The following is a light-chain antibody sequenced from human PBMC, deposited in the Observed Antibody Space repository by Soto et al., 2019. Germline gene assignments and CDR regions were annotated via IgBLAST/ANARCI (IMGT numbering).Light chain of an antibody. CDR1: QSVSSN. CDR2: DAS. Sequence: EIVLTQSPDTLSLSPGQRATLSCRASQSVSSNLAWYQQKPGQAPRLLIYDASNRATGIPARFSGSGSGTDFTLTISSLEPEDFAVYYCQQRSNWPRTFGQGTKVDIK. J-gene: IGKJ1*01. CDR3: QQRSNWPRT. V-gene: IGKV3-11*01.